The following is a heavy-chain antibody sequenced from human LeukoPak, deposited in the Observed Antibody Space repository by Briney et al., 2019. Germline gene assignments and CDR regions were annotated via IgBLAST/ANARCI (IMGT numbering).Heavy chain of an antibody. J-gene: IGHJ4*02. CDR1: GGSITTGYYY. V-gene: IGHV4-39*01. CDR2: IYHAGTT. D-gene: IGHD5-12*01. CDR3: AYGLGKDGYKGWF. Sequence: SETLSLTCTVSGGSITTGYYYWGWIRQPPGKGLEWIGSIYHAGTTYYSPSLKSRVSISLDTAKNQFSLKMTSVTATDTAVYFRAYGLGKDGYKGWFWGQGTLVSVSS.